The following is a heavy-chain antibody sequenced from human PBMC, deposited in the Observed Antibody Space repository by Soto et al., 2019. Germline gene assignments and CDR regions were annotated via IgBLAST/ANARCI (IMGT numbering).Heavy chain of an antibody. D-gene: IGHD3-10*02. CDR1: GFIFSNNG. J-gene: IGHJ4*02. CDR3: TIVRVADSALDH. V-gene: IGHV3-30*03. CDR2: MSYDGRDT. Sequence: QVQLVESGGGVVQPGRSLRLSCVGSGFIFSNNGMHCVRQTPGKGLEWVASMSYDGRDTFYADSVKGRFTISRDNSKNTLFLHMSNLRAEATAIYYCTIVRVADSALDHWGQGPLVTVSS.